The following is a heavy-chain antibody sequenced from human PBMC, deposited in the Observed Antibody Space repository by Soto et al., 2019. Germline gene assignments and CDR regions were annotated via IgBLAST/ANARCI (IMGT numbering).Heavy chain of an antibody. CDR1: GFTFSSYV. D-gene: IGHD3-22*01. CDR2: MWYDGSNK. J-gene: IGHJ6*02. V-gene: IGHV3-33*03. CDR3: ARYYYDSSGYYYSYYYYYGMDV. Sequence: GGSLRLSCAASGFTFSSYVMHCVRQAPGKGLEWVAVMWYDGSNKYYADSVKGRFTISRDNAKNSLYLQMNSLRAEGTALYYCARYYYDSSGYYYSYYYYYGMDVWGQGTTVTDSS.